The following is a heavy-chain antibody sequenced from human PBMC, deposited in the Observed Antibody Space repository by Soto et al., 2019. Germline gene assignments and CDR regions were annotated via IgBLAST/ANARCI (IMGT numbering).Heavy chain of an antibody. CDR1: GFTFSSYA. CDR2: ISGSGGST. Sequence: GGSLRLSCAASGFTFSSYAMSWVRQAPGKGLEWVSAISGSGGSTYYADSVKGRFTISRDNSKNTLYLQMNSLRAEDTAVYYCAKAGYDFWSGYYTKGGDYWGQGTLVTVSS. D-gene: IGHD3-3*01. CDR3: AKAGYDFWSGYYTKGGDY. J-gene: IGHJ4*02. V-gene: IGHV3-23*01.